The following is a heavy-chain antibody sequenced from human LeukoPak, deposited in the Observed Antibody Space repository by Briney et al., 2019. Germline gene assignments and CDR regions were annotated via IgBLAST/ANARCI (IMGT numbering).Heavy chain of an antibody. D-gene: IGHD4-23*01. CDR2: ASGSGGST. V-gene: IGHV3-23*01. Sequence: GGPLRLSCAASGFTFSSYAMSWVRQAPGKGLEWVSSASGSGGSTYYADSVKGRFTISRDNSKNTLYLQMNSLRAEDTAVYYCAKDLGSVVTPPSLDYWGQGTLVTVSS. CDR1: GFTFSSYA. J-gene: IGHJ4*02. CDR3: AKDLGSVVTPPSLDY.